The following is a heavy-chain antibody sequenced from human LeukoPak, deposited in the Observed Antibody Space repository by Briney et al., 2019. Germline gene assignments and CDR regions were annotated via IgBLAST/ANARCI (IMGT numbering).Heavy chain of an antibody. D-gene: IGHD6-19*01. V-gene: IGHV4-61*02. CDR1: GASISSDTYF. Sequence: PSQTLSLTCSVSGASISSDTYFWRWIRQPAGKGLEWIGRISSTGRTDYNPSLTSRVTISIDTSKNHFSMDLSSVTAADTAVYYCAKGAGPPWFDPWGQGTLVTVSS. CDR2: ISSTGRT. J-gene: IGHJ5*02. CDR3: AKGAGPPWFDP.